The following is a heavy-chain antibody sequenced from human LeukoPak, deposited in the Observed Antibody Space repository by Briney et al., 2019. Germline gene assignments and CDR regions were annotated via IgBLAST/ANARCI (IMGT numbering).Heavy chain of an antibody. CDR3: AGPGPDSSGYQYDY. J-gene: IGHJ4*02. CDR1: GYTFTGYY. CDR2: INPNSGGT. Sequence: GASVKVSCTASGYTFTGYYMHWVRQAPGQGLEWMGWINPNSGGTNYAQKFQGRVTMTRDTSISTAYMELSRLRSDDTAVYYCAGPGPDSSGYQYDYWGQGTLVTVSS. V-gene: IGHV1-2*02. D-gene: IGHD3-22*01.